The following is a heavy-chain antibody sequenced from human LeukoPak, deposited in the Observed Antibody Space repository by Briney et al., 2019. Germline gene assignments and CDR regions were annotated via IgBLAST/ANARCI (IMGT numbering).Heavy chain of an antibody. CDR2: INHNGNVN. D-gene: IGHD3-16*01. V-gene: IGHV3-7*03. J-gene: IGHJ6*02. CDR1: GFTLSSYW. Sequence: GGFLRLSCAASGFTLSSYWMNWARQAPGKGLEWVASINHNGNVNYYVDSVKGRFTISGGNAKNSLYLQMSNLRAEDTAVYFCARGGGLDVWGQGATVTVSS. CDR3: ARGGGLDV.